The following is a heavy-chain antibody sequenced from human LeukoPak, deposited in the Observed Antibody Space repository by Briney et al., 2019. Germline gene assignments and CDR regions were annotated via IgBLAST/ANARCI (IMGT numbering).Heavy chain of an antibody. CDR3: ARDIYDSSGYYFGVDY. Sequence: GGSLRLSCAASGFTFSDYYMSWIRQAPGKGLEWVSYISSSGSTIYYADSVEGRFTISRDNAKNSLYLQMNSLRAEDTAVYYCARDIYDSSGYYFGVDYWGQGTLVTVSS. J-gene: IGHJ4*02. CDR2: ISSSGSTI. D-gene: IGHD3-22*01. V-gene: IGHV3-11*04. CDR1: GFTFSDYY.